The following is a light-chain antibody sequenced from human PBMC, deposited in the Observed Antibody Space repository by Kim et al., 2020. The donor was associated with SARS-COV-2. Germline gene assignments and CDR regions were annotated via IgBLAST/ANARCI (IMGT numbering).Light chain of an antibody. CDR2: DAS. Sequence: LSPGERATLSCRARRSVSSYLAWYQQKPGQAPRLLIYDASNRATGIPARFSGSGAGTAFTLTISSLEPEDFAVYYCQQRSNWPPYTFGQGTKLEI. V-gene: IGKV3-11*01. CDR3: QQRSNWPPYT. CDR1: RSVSSY. J-gene: IGKJ2*01.